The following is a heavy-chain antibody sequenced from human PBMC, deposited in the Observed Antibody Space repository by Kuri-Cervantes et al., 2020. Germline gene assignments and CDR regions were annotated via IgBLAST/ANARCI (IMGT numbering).Heavy chain of an antibody. CDR1: GGTFNTYA. D-gene: IGHD6-19*01. V-gene: IGHV1-69*05. CDR2: IIPILGTA. CDR3: ARDWRGSGDQYPFDL. J-gene: IGHJ2*01. Sequence: SVKVSCKASGGTFNTYAYNWVRQAPGQGLEWMGGIIPILGTANYAQKFQGRVTITTDESTRTAYMELSSLRSEDTAVYYCARDWRGSGDQYPFDLWGRGTLVTVSS.